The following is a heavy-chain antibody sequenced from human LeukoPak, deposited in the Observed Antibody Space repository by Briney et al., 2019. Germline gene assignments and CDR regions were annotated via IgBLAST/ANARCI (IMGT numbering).Heavy chain of an antibody. D-gene: IGHD6-13*01. V-gene: IGHV3-48*04. CDR1: GFTFSSYG. CDR2: ISSSGSTI. J-gene: IGHJ4*02. CDR3: ARGHERHSSSSWSY. Sequence: GRSLRLSCAASGFTFSSYGMHWVRQAPGKGLEWVSYISSSGSTIYYADSVKGRFTISRDNAKNSLYLQMNSLRAEDTAVYYCARGHERHSSSSWSYWGQGTLVTVSS.